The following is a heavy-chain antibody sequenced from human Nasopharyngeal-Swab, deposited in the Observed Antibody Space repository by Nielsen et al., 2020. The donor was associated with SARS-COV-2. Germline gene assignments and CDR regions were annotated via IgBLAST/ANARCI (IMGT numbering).Heavy chain of an antibody. J-gene: IGHJ4*02. D-gene: IGHD6-6*01. CDR1: GGSISSSRYY. Sequence: GSLRLSCTGSGGSISSSRYYWVWLRQPAGKGLKRIGSIYYSGSTYYNPSLKRQVTISVDTPKNHFSLMLGSVTAADTAVYYCARLGIAARWGYWGQGTLVTVSS. CDR3: ARLGIAARWGY. CDR2: IYYSGST. V-gene: IGHV4-39*02.